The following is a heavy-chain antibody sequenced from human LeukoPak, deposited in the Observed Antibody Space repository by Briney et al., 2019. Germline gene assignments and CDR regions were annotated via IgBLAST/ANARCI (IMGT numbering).Heavy chain of an antibody. Sequence: SETLSLTCTVSGGSISSGIYYWGWIRQTPGKGLEWIGTIYYSGATYYNPSLKSRVTISVDTSKNQFSLKVSSVIAADTALYYCARHIWQSTARPWFGPWGQGTLVTVSS. V-gene: IGHV4-39*01. J-gene: IGHJ5*02. CDR1: GGSISSGIYY. CDR2: IYYSGAT. CDR3: ARHIWQSTARPWFGP. D-gene: IGHD2-21*01.